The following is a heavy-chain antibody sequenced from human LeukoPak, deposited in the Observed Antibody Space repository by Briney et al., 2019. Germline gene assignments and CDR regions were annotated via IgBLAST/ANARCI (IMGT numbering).Heavy chain of an antibody. CDR2: IKSDGSTT. CDR3: TKSDWFDP. J-gene: IGHJ5*02. D-gene: IGHD3-3*01. Sequence: GGSLRLSCVASGFTFSNYWMHWVRQAPGKGLVWVSRIKSDGSTTMYADSVKGRFTISRDNAKNTLYLQMSSLRVEDTAVYYCTKSDWFDPWGQGTLVTVSS. CDR1: GFTFSNYW. V-gene: IGHV3-74*03.